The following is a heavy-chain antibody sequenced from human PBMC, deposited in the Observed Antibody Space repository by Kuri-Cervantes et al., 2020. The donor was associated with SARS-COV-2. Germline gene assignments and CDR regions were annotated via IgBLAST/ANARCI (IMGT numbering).Heavy chain of an antibody. CDR1: GGSISSGSYY. CDR3: ARGGDYSNWFDP. V-gene: IGHV4-61*09. CDR2: IYTSGGT. Sequence: SETLSLTCTVSGGSISSGSYYWSWIRQPAGKGLEWIGYIYTSGGTNYNPSLKSRVTISVDTSKNQFSLKLSSVTAADTAVYYCARGGDYSNWFDPWGQGTLVTVSS. D-gene: IGHD4-11*01. J-gene: IGHJ5*02.